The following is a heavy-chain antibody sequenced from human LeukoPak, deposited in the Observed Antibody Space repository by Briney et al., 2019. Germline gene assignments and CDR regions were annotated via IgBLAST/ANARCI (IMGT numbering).Heavy chain of an antibody. V-gene: IGHV3-30*02. CDR1: GFTFSSYG. CDR2: IRYDGSNK. CDR3: AKDHRRYYDSSGYLPHDY. J-gene: IGHJ4*02. Sequence: PGGSLRLSCAASGFTFSSYGMHWVRQAPGKGLEWVAFIRYDGSNKYYADSVKGRFTISRDNSKNTLYLQMNSLRAEDTAVYYCAKDHRRYYDSSGYLPHDYWGQGTLVTVSS. D-gene: IGHD3-22*01.